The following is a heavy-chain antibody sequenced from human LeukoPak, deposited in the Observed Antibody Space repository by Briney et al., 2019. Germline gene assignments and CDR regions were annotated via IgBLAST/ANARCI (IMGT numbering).Heavy chain of an antibody. Sequence: PGGSLRLSCAASGFTFSSYEMNWVRQAPGKGLEWISYISSSGSTIYYADSVKGRFTISRDNAKKSLYLQMNSLRAEDTAVYYCARVSSSWKFGDAFDIWGQGTMVTVSS. V-gene: IGHV3-48*03. D-gene: IGHD6-13*01. J-gene: IGHJ3*02. CDR1: GFTFSSYE. CDR2: ISSSGSTI. CDR3: ARVSSSWKFGDAFDI.